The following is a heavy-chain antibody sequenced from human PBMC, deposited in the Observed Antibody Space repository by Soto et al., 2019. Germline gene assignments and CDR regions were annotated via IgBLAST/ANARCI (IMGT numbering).Heavy chain of an antibody. CDR3: ARSGEVYGPLVFAYLDS. V-gene: IGHV3-30*03. Sequence: QVQLVESGGGVVQPGTSLRVSCEVSGFSLSSYAIHWVRQAPGKGLEWVAVTSNDGKKVSYADSVKGRFTVSRDNSQKTLALEMNSVGSEHPAACFCARSGEVYGPLVFAYLDSWGEGSRDTVSA. J-gene: IGHJ4*02. D-gene: IGHD2-8*01. CDR1: GFSLSSYA. CDR2: TSNDGKKV.